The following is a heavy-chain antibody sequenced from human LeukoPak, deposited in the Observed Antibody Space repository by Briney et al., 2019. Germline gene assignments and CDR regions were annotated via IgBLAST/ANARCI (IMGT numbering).Heavy chain of an antibody. V-gene: IGHV3-48*01. D-gene: IGHD4-17*01. CDR2: ISSSSSTI. J-gene: IGHJ6*03. CDR3: ARDRAYRLYGDLKYYMDV. CDR1: GFTFSSYS. Sequence: GGSLRLSCAASGFTFSSYSMNWVRQAPGKGLEWVSYISSSSSTIYYADSVKGRFTISRDNAKNSLYLQMNSLRAEDTAVYYCARDRAYRLYGDLKYYMDVWGKGTTVTISS.